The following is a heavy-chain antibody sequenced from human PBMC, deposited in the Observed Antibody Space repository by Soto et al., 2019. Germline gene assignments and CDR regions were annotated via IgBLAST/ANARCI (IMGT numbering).Heavy chain of an antibody. CDR2: IWYDGSNK. J-gene: IGHJ4*02. Sequence: GGSLRLSCAASGFTFSSYGMHWVRQAPGKGLEWVAVIWYDGSNKYYADSVKGRFTISRDNSKNTLYLQMNSLRAEDTAVYYCARDSKYGDYVGYFDYWGQGTLVTVSS. V-gene: IGHV3-33*01. D-gene: IGHD4-17*01. CDR1: GFTFSSYG. CDR3: ARDSKYGDYVGYFDY.